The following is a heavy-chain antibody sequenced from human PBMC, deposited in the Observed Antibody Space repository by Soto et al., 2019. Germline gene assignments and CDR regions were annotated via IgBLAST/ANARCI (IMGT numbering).Heavy chain of an antibody. J-gene: IGHJ4*02. CDR3: ARGRIGSSYDFWSGYHPFDY. CDR2: ISSSSSTI. V-gene: IGHV3-48*01. D-gene: IGHD3-3*01. CDR1: GFTFSSYS. Sequence: GGSLRLSCAASGFTFSSYSMNWVRQAPGKGLEWVSYISSSSSTIYYADSVKGRFTISRDNAKNSLYLQMNSLRAEDTAVYYCARGRIGSSYDFWSGYHPFDYWGQGTLVTVSS.